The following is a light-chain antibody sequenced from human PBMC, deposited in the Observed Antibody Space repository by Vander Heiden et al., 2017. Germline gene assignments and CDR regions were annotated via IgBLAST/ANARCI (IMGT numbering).Light chain of an antibody. V-gene: IGLV1-47*01. CDR3: AAWDDSLSGPVV. J-gene: IGLJ3*02. Sequence: QPVLAQPPSASATPGQRVTLSCSGSSSNSGSDYVYGYQQLPGSAPKLLVYRYNQRPSGVPDRFSGSKSGTAASLAISGLRSEDEAHYYCAAWDDSLSGPVVFGGGTKLTVL. CDR1: SSNSGSDY. CDR2: RYN.